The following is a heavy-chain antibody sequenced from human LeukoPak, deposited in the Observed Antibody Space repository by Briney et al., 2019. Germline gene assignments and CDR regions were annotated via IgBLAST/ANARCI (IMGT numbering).Heavy chain of an antibody. CDR2: IYSSRST. J-gene: IGHJ2*01. CDR1: GGSISSYY. CDR3: ARGSKGSSWPGGYFDL. Sequence: PSETLSLTCTVSGGSISSYYWSWVRQPPGEGLECIGYIYSSRSTNYNPSLKSRVTISVDASNNQFSLKLTSVTAADTAVYYCARGSKGSSWPGGYFDLWGRGTLVTVSS. V-gene: IGHV4-59*01. D-gene: IGHD6-13*01.